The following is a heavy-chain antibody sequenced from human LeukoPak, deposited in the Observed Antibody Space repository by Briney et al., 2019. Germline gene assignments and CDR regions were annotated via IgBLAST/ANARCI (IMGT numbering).Heavy chain of an antibody. Sequence: GGSLRLSCAASGFTFSSYWMTWVRQAPGKGPEWVANIKEDGSEKYYVDSVKGRFTVSRDNARKSLFLQMNNLRDEDAAVCYCVRAVRRSFDIWGQGTMVTVSS. J-gene: IGHJ3*02. CDR3: VRAVRRSFDI. CDR1: GFTFSSYW. CDR2: IKEDGSEK. V-gene: IGHV3-7*01. D-gene: IGHD3-10*01.